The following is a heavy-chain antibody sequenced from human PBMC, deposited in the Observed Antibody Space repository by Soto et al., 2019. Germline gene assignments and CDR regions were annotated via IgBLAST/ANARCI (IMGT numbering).Heavy chain of an antibody. CDR1: GFTFSSYA. Sequence: GGSLRLSCAASGFTFSSYAMSWVRQAPGKGLEWVSAISGSGGSTYYADSVKGRFTISRDNSKNTLYLQMNSLRAEDTAVYYCAKGSEHSGSYLYNWFAPWAQGTLVTVSS. V-gene: IGHV3-23*01. J-gene: IGHJ5*02. CDR3: AKGSEHSGSYLYNWFAP. D-gene: IGHD1-26*01. CDR2: ISGSGGST.